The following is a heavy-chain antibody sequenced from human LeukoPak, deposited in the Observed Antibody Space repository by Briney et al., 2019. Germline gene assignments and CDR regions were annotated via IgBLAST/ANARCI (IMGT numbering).Heavy chain of an antibody. D-gene: IGHD6-19*01. J-gene: IGHJ4*02. Sequence: PGGSLRLSCAASGFTFSSYGMHWVRQAPGKGLEWVAVISYDGSNKYYADSVKGRFTISRDNSKNTLYLQMNSLRAEDTAVYYCARDARTAGYSSGWYGDWGQGTLVTVSS. V-gene: IGHV3-30*03. CDR1: GFTFSSYG. CDR2: ISYDGSNK. CDR3: ARDARTAGYSSGWYGD.